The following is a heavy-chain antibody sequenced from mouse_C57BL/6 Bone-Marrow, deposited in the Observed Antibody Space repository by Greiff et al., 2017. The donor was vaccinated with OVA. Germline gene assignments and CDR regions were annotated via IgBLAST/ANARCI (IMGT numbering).Heavy chain of an antibody. J-gene: IGHJ2*01. CDR1: GYSFTSYY. V-gene: IGHV1-66*01. Sequence: VQLQESGPELVKPGASVKISCKASGYSFTSYYIHWVKQRPGQGLEWIGWIYPGSGNTKYNEKFKGKATLTADTSSSTAYMQLSSITSEDSAVYYCARGEMVTTSFDYWGQGTTLTVSS. D-gene: IGHD2-2*01. CDR2: IYPGSGNT. CDR3: ARGEMVTTSFDY.